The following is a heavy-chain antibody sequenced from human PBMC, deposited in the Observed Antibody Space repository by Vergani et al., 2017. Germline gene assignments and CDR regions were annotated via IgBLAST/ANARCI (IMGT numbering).Heavy chain of an antibody. CDR3: TKVSVYYHDIAGHGYAPYTGFDL. CDR2: ISWDGGST. CDR1: GFTFDDYA. Sequence: EVQMVESGGVVVQPGGSLRLSCAASGFTFDDYAMHWVRHAPGKGLERVSLISWDGGSTYYADSVKGRFTISIDNSKNSLYLQMNSLRFEDTAVYFCTKVSVYYHDIAGHGYAPYTGFDLWGQGTLVTVSS. V-gene: IGHV3-43D*04. D-gene: IGHD5-12*01. J-gene: IGHJ3*01.